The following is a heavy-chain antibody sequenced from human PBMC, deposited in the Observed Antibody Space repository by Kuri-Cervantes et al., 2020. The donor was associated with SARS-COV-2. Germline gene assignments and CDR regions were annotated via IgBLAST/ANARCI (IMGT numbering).Heavy chain of an antibody. CDR1: GYTFTSYG. J-gene: IGHJ4*02. V-gene: IGHV1-18*01. Sequence: ASVKVSCKASGYTFTSYGISWVRQAPGQGLEWMGRISAYNGNTNYAQKLQGRVTMTTDTSTSTAYMELRSLRSDDTAVYYCARDSQEMATTDFDYWGQGTLVTVSS. CDR2: ISAYNGNT. CDR3: ARDSQEMATTDFDY. D-gene: IGHD5-24*01.